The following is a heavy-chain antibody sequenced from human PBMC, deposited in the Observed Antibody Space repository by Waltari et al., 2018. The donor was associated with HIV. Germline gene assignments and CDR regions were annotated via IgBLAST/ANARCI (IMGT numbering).Heavy chain of an antibody. CDR2: IGNGGSPK. CDR3: ARETLGRGYENDY. D-gene: IGHD5-12*01. CDR1: GFTFSAYY. Sequence: QVQLVESGGGLVKYGGSLTLSCAASGFTFSAYYMGWIRPAPGKGLEWISYIGNGGSPKYYANSVKGRFTISRDNAENSLYLQMNSLRAEDTAVYYCARETLGRGYENDYWGQGTLVTVSS. J-gene: IGHJ4*02. V-gene: IGHV3-11*01.